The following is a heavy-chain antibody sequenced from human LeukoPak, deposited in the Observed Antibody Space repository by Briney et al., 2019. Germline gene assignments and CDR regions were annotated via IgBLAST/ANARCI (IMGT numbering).Heavy chain of an antibody. Sequence: GGSLRLSCAASGFIFSSYWMTWVRQAPGKGLEWVANIKQDGSEKYYVDSVKGRFTISRDNAKNSLYLQMDSLGPDDTAVYYCARDPYSGNYGNDYYYYMDVWGKGTTVTISS. J-gene: IGHJ6*03. CDR3: ARDPYSGNYGNDYYYYMDV. CDR1: GFIFSSYW. V-gene: IGHV3-7*01. CDR2: IKQDGSEK. D-gene: IGHD1-26*01.